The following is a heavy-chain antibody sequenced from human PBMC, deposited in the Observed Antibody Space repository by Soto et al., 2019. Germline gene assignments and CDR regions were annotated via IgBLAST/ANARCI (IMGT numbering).Heavy chain of an antibody. J-gene: IGHJ4*02. CDR1: GLTVSRTQ. D-gene: IGHD6-6*01. V-gene: IGHV3-53*01. CDR3: ARAREPEYSSSTCFDY. Sequence: VQLVEAGGGLIQPGGSLRLSCAVSGLTVSRTQMSWVRQAPGKGLQWVSVIYSGGSTYYANAVKGRFTISRDISENRVYREVDKLTVDDTAVYYCARAREPEYSSSTCFDYWGRGTLVTVSS. CDR2: IYSGGST.